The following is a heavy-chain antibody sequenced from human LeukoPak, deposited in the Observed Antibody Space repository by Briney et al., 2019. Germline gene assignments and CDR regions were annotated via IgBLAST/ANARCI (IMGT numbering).Heavy chain of an antibody. Sequence: ASVKVSCKASGYTFPSYFMHWVRQAPGQGLEWMGIINPTGGSTTYAQKFQGRVTMTRDTSTSTVYMELSSLRSEDTAVYYCARDSVKIAARPDTFDYWGQGTLVTVSS. J-gene: IGHJ4*02. CDR3: ARDSVKIAARPDTFDY. D-gene: IGHD6-6*01. CDR2: INPTGGST. CDR1: GYTFPSYF. V-gene: IGHV1-46*01.